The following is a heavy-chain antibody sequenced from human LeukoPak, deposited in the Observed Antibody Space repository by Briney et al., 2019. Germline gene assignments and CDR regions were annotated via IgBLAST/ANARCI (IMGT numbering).Heavy chain of an antibody. CDR2: IYHTGTT. CDR3: ARRVSGVSWYFDL. J-gene: IGHJ2*01. D-gene: IGHD5/OR15-5a*01. V-gene: IGHV4-39*01. CDR1: GVSSISIDYY. Sequence: SETLSLTCTVSGVSSISIDYYWDWIRQPPGKGPEWIGAIYHTGTTYYNPSLRSRVTISVDTSKNQFSLKLSSVAATDTAVFYCARRVSGVSWYFDLWGRGTLVTVSS.